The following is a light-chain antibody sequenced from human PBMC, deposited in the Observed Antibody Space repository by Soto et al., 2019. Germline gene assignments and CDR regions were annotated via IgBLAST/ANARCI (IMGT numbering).Light chain of an antibody. Sequence: QSVLTQPSSASGTPGQRVTISCSGSSSNIGGNPVNWFQQLPGTAPKLLIYSKNQRPSGVPDRFSGSKSGTSASLAISGLQSDDEADYYCASWDDSLDGYVFGTGTKVT. V-gene: IGLV1-44*01. CDR2: SKN. CDR1: SSNIGGNP. CDR3: ASWDDSLDGYV. J-gene: IGLJ1*01.